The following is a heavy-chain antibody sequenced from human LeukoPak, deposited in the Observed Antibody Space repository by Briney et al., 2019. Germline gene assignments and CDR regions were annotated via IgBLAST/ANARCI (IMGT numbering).Heavy chain of an antibody. CDR3: AKDRATEDLHPFDY. CDR1: GFTFSSYA. CDR2: ISGSGSST. D-gene: IGHD1-14*01. Sequence: GGSLRLSCAASGFTFSSYAMSWVRQAPGKGLEWVSAISGSGSSTYYADSVKGRFIISRDNSKNTLYLQMNSLRAEDTAVYYCAKDRATEDLHPFDYRGQGTLVTVSS. V-gene: IGHV3-23*01. J-gene: IGHJ4*02.